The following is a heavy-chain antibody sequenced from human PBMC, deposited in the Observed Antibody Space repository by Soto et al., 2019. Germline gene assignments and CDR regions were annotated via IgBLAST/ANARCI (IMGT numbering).Heavy chain of an antibody. CDR2: ISYDGSNK. CDR3: ARYSGKYQGPIDY. D-gene: IGHD1-26*01. V-gene: IGHV3-30*03. J-gene: IGHJ4*02. Sequence: QVQLVESGGGVVQPGRSLRLSCAASGFTFSHYGIHWVRQAPGKGLEWLAVISYDGSNKHYADSVKGRFTVSSDNSKNTPYLQMNSLRAEDTAVYFCARYSGKYQGPIDYWGQGTLVTVSS. CDR1: GFTFSHYG.